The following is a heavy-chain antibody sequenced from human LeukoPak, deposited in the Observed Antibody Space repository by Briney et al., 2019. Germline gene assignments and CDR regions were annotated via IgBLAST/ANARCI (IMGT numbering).Heavy chain of an antibody. J-gene: IGHJ4*02. D-gene: IGHD3-10*01. CDR2: ITTYKGNI. Sequence: ASVKVSCKASGYIFSNHGISWVRQAPGEGLQWMGWITTYKGNIAYAQKFQGRVTMTTDTSTSTAYMELRSLTSDDTAVYYCAREGDEGVPFYYFDYGAQGSLVIV. V-gene: IGHV1-18*01. CDR3: AREGDEGVPFYYFDY. CDR1: GYIFSNHG.